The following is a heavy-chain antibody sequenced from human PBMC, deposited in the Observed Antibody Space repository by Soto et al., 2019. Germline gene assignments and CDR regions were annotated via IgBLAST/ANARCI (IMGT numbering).Heavy chain of an antibody. D-gene: IGHD3-3*01. Sequence: PSETMSLTCTVSGGSVSSGVCYWSWIRQPPGKGLKWIGYIYYSGSTNYNPSLKSRVTISVDTSKNQFSLKLSSVTAADTAVYYCARTGITIFGVVYYYGMDVWGQGTTVTVS. V-gene: IGHV4-61*08. CDR1: GGSVSSGVCY. CDR2: IYYSGST. J-gene: IGHJ6*02. CDR3: ARTGITIFGVVYYYGMDV.